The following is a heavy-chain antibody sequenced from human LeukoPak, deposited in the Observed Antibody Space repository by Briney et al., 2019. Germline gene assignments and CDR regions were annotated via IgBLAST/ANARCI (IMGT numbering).Heavy chain of an antibody. J-gene: IGHJ4*02. Sequence: PSETLSLTCTVSGGPISGYYWSWIRQPPGKGLEWIGYIYYSGTTSYNPSLNSRVTMSVDTSKNQFSLKLTSVTAADTALYFCARDIDDVGALFDFWGQGTLVTVSS. V-gene: IGHV4-59*12. CDR1: GGPISGYY. CDR2: IYYSGTT. CDR3: ARDIDDVGALFDF. D-gene: IGHD1-26*01.